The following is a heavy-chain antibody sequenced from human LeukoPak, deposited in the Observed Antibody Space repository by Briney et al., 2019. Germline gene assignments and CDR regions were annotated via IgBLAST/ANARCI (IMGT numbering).Heavy chain of an antibody. CDR2: INPNSGGT. J-gene: IGHJ6*02. CDR3: ARDVICSGGSCYSPVDV. CDR1: GYTFTGYY. D-gene: IGHD2-15*01. Sequence: ASVKVSCKACGYTFTGYYMHWVRQAPGQGLEWMGWINPNSGGTNYAQKFQGRVTMTRDTSISTAYMGLSRLRSDDTAVYYCARDVICSGGSCYSPVDVWGQGTTVTVSS. V-gene: IGHV1-2*02.